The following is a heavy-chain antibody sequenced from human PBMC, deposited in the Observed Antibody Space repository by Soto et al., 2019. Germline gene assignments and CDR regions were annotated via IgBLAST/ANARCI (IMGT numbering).Heavy chain of an antibody. D-gene: IGHD3-10*01. V-gene: IGHV1-18*01. CDR3: ARGSSVSFGPLGNWFDP. Sequence: QLHLVQSGAEVKKPGASVKVSGKASGYTFISYGINWVRQAPGQGLELVGWISPYNGDATHAQKFQGRVTMTTDTSASTAYMELRSLRSADTAIYFCARGSSVSFGPLGNWFDPWGQGTLVTVSS. CDR1: GYTFISYG. CDR2: ISPYNGDA. J-gene: IGHJ5*02.